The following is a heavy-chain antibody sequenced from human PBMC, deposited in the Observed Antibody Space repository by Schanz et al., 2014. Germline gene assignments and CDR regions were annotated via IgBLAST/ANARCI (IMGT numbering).Heavy chain of an antibody. V-gene: IGHV3-23*04. CDR1: GFTLSSYA. Sequence: VQLVESGGGVVQPGRSLRLSCAAYGFTLSSYAMHWVRQAPGKGLEWVSALSGSGGSTYYADSVKGRFTISRDNSKNTLYLQMNSLRAEDTAVYYCARDGDRFYHNYYMDVWGKGTTVTVSS. CDR3: ARDGDRFYHNYYMDV. CDR2: LSGSGGST. J-gene: IGHJ6*03. D-gene: IGHD4-17*01.